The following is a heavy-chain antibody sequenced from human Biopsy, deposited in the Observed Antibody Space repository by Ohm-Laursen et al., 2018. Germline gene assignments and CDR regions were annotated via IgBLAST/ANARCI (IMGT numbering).Heavy chain of an antibody. Sequence: SLRLSCSASGFTFSSFGMHWVRQAPGKGLEWGAVVWYDGINKFYADSVEGRFTISRDNFKNTVYLEMNSLRPEDTAVYYCARDLGNLRGVMFYLDSWGQGTLVTVSS. D-gene: IGHD3-16*01. CDR2: VWYDGINK. V-gene: IGHV3-33*01. CDR3: ARDLGNLRGVMFYLDS. J-gene: IGHJ4*02. CDR1: GFTFSSFG.